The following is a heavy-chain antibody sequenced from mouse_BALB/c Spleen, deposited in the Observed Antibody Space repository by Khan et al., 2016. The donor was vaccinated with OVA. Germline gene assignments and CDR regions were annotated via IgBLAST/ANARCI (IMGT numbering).Heavy chain of an antibody. CDR3: ARSYYDYDGY. CDR1: GYTFSSYW. V-gene: IGHV1-9*01. J-gene: IGHJ2*01. D-gene: IGHD2-4*01. Sequence: QVRLQQAGAELMKPGASVKMSCKATGYTFSSYWIEWVKQRPGHGLEWIGEILPGNSSTKYNENFKGKATFTADTSSNTAYMQLSSLTSDDSAVYYCARSYYDYDGYWGQGTTLTVSS. CDR2: ILPGNSST.